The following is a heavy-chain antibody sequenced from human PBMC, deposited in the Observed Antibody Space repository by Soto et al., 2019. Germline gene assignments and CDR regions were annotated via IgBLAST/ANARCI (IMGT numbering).Heavy chain of an antibody. Sequence: QEQLVESGGGVVQPGGSLRLSCAASGFTFSSYAMHWVRQAPGEGLQLVASISYLGGHERYSDSVKGRFAISRDTSKNTLYLQMDSLRVGDTAVFYCARGPYDNDAFDVWGQGTMVTVSS. CDR3: ARGPYDNDAFDV. J-gene: IGHJ3*01. CDR2: ISYLGGHE. D-gene: IGHD5-12*01. V-gene: IGHV3-33*05. CDR1: GFTFSSYA.